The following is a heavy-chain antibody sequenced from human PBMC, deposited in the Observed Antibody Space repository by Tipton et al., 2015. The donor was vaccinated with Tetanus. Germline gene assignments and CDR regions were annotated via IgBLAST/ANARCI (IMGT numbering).Heavy chain of an antibody. CDR1: GFTFSSYG. CDR2: ISSHGSTQ. V-gene: IGHV3-30*03. CDR3: GSITAGT. Sequence: SLRLSCAASGFTFSSYGIHWVRQAPGKGLEWVAVISSHGSTQFYADSVKGRFTVSRDNSKNSLYLQMNSLRAEDTAVYYCGSITAGTWGQGTLVTVSS. D-gene: IGHD3-10*01. J-gene: IGHJ5*02.